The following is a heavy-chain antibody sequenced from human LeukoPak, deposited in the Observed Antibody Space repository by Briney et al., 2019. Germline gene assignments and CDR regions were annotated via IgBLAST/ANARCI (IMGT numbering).Heavy chain of an antibody. V-gene: IGHV3-23*01. Sequence: GGSLRLSCAASGFTFSSYAMSWVRQAPGKGLEWVSAISGSGGSTYYADSVKGRFTISRDNSKNTLYLQMNSLRAEDTAVYYCAKEGCDFWSGYYDYFDYWGQGTLVTVSS. CDR2: ISGSGGST. D-gene: IGHD3-3*01. CDR1: GFTFSSYA. CDR3: AKEGCDFWSGYYDYFDY. J-gene: IGHJ4*02.